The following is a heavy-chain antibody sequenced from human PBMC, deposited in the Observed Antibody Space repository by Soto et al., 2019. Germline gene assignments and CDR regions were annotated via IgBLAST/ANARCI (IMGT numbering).Heavy chain of an antibody. Sequence: GGSLRLSCAASGFTFSSYAMSWVRQAPGKGLEWVSAISGSGGSTYYADSVKGRFTISRDNSKNTLYLQMNSLRAEDTAVYYCAKFDTFGGNMANYYYYYGMDVWGQGTTVTVSS. CDR2: ISGSGGST. V-gene: IGHV3-23*01. J-gene: IGHJ6*02. CDR3: AKFDTFGGNMANYYYYYGMDV. D-gene: IGHD3-16*01. CDR1: GFTFSSYA.